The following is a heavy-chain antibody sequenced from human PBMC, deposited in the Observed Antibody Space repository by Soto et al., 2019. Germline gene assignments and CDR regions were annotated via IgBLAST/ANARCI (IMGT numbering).Heavy chain of an antibody. CDR1: GGSISSYY. CDR3: ARDSGGYYGSGSYYDYYYYYMDV. V-gene: IGHV4-59*01. CDR2: IYYSGST. Sequence: SETLSLTCTVSGGSISSYYWSWIRQPPGKGLEWIGYIYYSGSTNYNPSLKSRVTISVDTSKNRFSLKLSSVTAADTAVYYCARDSGGYYGSGSYYDYYYYYMDVWGKGTTVTVSS. J-gene: IGHJ6*03. D-gene: IGHD3-10*01.